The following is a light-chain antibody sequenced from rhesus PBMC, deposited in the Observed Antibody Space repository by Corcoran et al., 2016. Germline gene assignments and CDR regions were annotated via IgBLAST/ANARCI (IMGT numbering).Light chain of an antibody. V-gene: IGKV3-24*04. Sequence: ETVVTQSPATLALSPGERATLSCRASQSVGSDLAWYQQKPGQAPRLRIYGADSRATGIPDRFSGSGSGTDFTLTISSLGPEDVGVYYCQQSSNSWTFDQGTKVGIK. CDR2: GAD. CDR3: QQSSNSWT. J-gene: IGKJ1*01. CDR1: QSVGSD.